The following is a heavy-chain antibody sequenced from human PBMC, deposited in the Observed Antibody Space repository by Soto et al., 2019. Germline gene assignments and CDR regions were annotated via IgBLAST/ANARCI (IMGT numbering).Heavy chain of an antibody. Sequence: GESLKIACQCSGYTFSNFWIAWVRQLPGKGLEWMWIIYPGDYETRYSPSFHGKVTISADRSIGTAYLQWSSLEASDSAFYFCARSPRSSPYFDYWGQGGLGNVCS. CDR1: GYTFSNFW. J-gene: IGHJ4*02. CDR2: IYPGDYET. CDR3: ARSPRSSPYFDY. V-gene: IGHV5-51*01. D-gene: IGHD6-13*01.